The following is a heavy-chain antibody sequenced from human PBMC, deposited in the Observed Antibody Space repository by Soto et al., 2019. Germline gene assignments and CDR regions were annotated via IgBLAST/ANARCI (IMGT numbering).Heavy chain of an antibody. CDR1: GGTFSSYS. CDR2: FIPFFATP. Sequence: QVQLVQSGAEVKKPGSSVKVSCKASGGTFSSYSISWVRQAPGQGLEWMGGFIPFFATPTYAQKFQGRVTFTADESTSTAYMELSSLRLEDTAVYYCERVPDGGSVAMVAGEYWGQGTLVTVSS. J-gene: IGHJ4*02. D-gene: IGHD2-15*01. CDR3: ERVPDGGSVAMVAGEY. V-gene: IGHV1-69*01.